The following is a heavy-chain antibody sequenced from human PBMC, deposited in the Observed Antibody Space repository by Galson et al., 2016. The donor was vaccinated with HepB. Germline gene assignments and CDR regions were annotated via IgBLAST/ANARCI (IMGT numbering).Heavy chain of an antibody. Sequence: SLRLSCAASGFTFSDYYMSWIRQTPGKGLEWLSYISGTSRYVNYADSVKGRFTISRDNAQNSLYLQMDSLTAEDSAVYYCAREGSASSRFDYWGQGTLVTVSS. V-gene: IGHV3-11*06. CDR3: AREGSASSRFDY. CDR1: GFTFSDYY. CDR2: ISGTSRYV. D-gene: IGHD3-10*01. J-gene: IGHJ4*02.